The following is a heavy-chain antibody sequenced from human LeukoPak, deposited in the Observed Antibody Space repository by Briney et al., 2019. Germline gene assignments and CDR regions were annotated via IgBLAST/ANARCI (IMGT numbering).Heavy chain of an antibody. CDR2: INPNSGGT. J-gene: IGHJ4*02. CDR3: ARDFAAAGSWFDY. D-gene: IGHD6-13*01. Sequence: GASVKVSCKASGYTFTGYYMHWVRQAPGQGLEWMGWINPNSGGTNYAQKFQGRVTMTRDTSISTAYMEVSRLRSDDTAVYYCARDFAAAGSWFDYWGQGTLVTVSS. CDR1: GYTFTGYY. V-gene: IGHV1-2*02.